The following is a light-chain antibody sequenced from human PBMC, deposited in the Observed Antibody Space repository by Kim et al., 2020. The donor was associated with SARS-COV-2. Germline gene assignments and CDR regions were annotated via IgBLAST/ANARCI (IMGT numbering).Light chain of an antibody. CDR3: NSRDSSGNHVV. J-gene: IGLJ2*01. Sequence: ALGQTVRHTCQGDSLRSYYASWYQQKPGQAPVLVIYGKNNRPSGIPDRFSGSSSGNTASLTITGAQAEDEADYYCNSRDSSGNHVVFGGGTQLTVL. V-gene: IGLV3-19*01. CDR1: SLRSYY. CDR2: GKN.